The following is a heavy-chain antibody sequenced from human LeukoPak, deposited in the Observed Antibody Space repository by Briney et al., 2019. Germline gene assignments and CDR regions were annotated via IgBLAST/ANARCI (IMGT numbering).Heavy chain of an antibody. D-gene: IGHD6-19*01. CDR1: GFTFSSYA. Sequence: GRSLRPSCAASGFTFSSYAMHWVRQAPGKGLEWVAVISYDGSNKYYADSVKGRFTISRDNSKNTLYLQMNSLRAEDTAVYYCAKGGYSSGWLLSHFDYWGQGTLVTVSS. CDR2: ISYDGSNK. J-gene: IGHJ4*02. CDR3: AKGGYSSGWLLSHFDY. V-gene: IGHV3-30-3*01.